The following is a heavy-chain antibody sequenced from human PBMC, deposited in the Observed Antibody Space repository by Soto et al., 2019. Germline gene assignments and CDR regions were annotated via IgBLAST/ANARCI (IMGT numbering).Heavy chain of an antibody. CDR1: GYTFTGYY. J-gene: IGHJ5*02. Sequence: ASVRVSCKASGYTFTGYYIHWVRQAPLQVLEWMGCTNPNSGGTNYAQKFQGRVTMTRDTSISTAYMELSRLRSDDTAVDYCAREGAGGWFEPWGPGTMVTVSS. CDR2: TNPNSGGT. V-gene: IGHV1-2*02. D-gene: IGHD3-16*01. CDR3: AREGAGGWFEP.